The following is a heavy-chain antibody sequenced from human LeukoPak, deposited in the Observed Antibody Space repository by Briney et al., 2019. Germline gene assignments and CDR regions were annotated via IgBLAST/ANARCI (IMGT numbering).Heavy chain of an antibody. Sequence: AAPAFTFFDAWMSLVRQAPVKGLEWVGHVKSKTHGETTDYGPPVKGRFTISRDDSKNTVYLQMNSLKIEDTAMYFCATGPRNAFDIWGQGTMVTVSS. CDR2: VKSKTHGETT. J-gene: IGHJ3*02. CDR1: AFTFFDAW. V-gene: IGHV3-15*01. CDR3: ATGPRNAFDI.